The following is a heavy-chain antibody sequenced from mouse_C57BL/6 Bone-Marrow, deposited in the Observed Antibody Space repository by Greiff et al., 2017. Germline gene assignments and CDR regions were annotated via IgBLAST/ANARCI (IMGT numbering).Heavy chain of an antibody. CDR3: ARSDGSSFWYFDV. V-gene: IGHV1-54*01. J-gene: IGHJ1*03. CDR2: INPGSGGT. Sequence: QVQLKQSGAELVRPGTSVKVSCKASGYAFTNYLIEWVKQRPGKGLEWIGVINPGSGGTNYNEKFKGKATLTADKSSSTAYMQLSSLTSEDSAVYFCARSDGSSFWYFDVWGTGTTVTVSS. D-gene: IGHD1-1*01. CDR1: GYAFTNYL.